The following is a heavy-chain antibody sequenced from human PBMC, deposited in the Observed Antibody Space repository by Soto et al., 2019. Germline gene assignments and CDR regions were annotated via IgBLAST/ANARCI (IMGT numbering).Heavy chain of an antibody. J-gene: IGHJ6*02. Sequence: GGSLRLSCAASGFTVSSNYMSWVRQAPGKGLEWVSVIYSGGSTYYADSVKGRLNISRYNSKNTLYLQMNSLRAEDTAMYYCAREGISVAGHYYYGMDVWGQGTTVTVSS. CDR3: AREGISVAGHYYYGMDV. CDR1: GFTVSSNY. D-gene: IGHD6-19*01. CDR2: IYSGGST. V-gene: IGHV3-53*01.